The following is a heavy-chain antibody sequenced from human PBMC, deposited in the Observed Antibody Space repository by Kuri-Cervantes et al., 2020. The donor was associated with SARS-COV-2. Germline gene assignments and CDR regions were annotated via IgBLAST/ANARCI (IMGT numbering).Heavy chain of an antibody. CDR1: GFTFSDYY. J-gene: IGHJ4*02. Sequence: GGSLRLSCAASGFTFSDYYMSWIRQAPGKGLEWVSYTSSSGSTIYYADSVKGRFTISGDNAKNSPYLQMNSLRAEDTAVYYCAREGPYCGGDCCLDYWGQGTLVTVSS. D-gene: IGHD2-21*01. V-gene: IGHV3-11*04. CDR3: AREGPYCGGDCCLDY. CDR2: TSSSGSTI.